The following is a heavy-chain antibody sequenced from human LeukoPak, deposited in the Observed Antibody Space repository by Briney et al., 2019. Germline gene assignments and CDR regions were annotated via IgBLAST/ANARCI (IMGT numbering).Heavy chain of an antibody. Sequence: GGSLRLSCAASGFIFSSYAMSWVRQAPGKGLEWVSAIISSGGRTYYADSLKGRFTISRDNSKNTLYLQMNSLRAEDTAVYYCAKGYCSGGSCYSGLFDYWGQGTLVTVSS. CDR1: GFIFSSYA. CDR2: IISSGGRT. D-gene: IGHD2-15*01. CDR3: AKGYCSGGSCYSGLFDY. J-gene: IGHJ4*02. V-gene: IGHV3-23*01.